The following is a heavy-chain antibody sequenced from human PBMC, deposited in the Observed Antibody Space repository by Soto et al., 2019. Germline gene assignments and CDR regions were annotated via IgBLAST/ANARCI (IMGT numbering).Heavy chain of an antibody. CDR1: GGSISSGGYY. V-gene: IGHV4-31*03. CDR2: IYYSGST. J-gene: IGHJ4*02. Sequence: SETLSLTCTVSGGSISSGGYYWSWIRQHPGKGLEWIGYIYYSGSTYYNPSLKSRVTISVDTSKNQFSLKLSSVTAADTAVYYCARYYAYSFDYWGQGTLVTVSS. D-gene: IGHD2-2*01. CDR3: ARYYAYSFDY.